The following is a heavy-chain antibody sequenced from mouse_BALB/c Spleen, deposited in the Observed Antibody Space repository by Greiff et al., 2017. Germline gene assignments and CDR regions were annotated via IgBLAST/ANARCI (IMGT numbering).Heavy chain of an antibody. CDR3: ARNWEGDY. D-gene: IGHD4-1*01. V-gene: IGHV1-87*01. CDR2: IYPGDGDT. J-gene: IGHJ2*01. Sequence: QVQLKESGAELARPGASVKLSCKASGYTFTSYWMQWVKQRPGQGLEWIGAIYPGDGDTRYTQKFKGKATLTADKSSSTAYMQLSSLASEDSAVYYCARNWEGDYWGQGTTLTVSS. CDR1: GYTFTSYW.